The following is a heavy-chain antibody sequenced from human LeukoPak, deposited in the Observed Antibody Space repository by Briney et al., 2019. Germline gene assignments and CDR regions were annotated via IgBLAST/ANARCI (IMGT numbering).Heavy chain of an antibody. J-gene: IGHJ4*02. Sequence: GGSLRLSCAASGFTVSSNYMSWVRQAPGKGLEWGSVIYSGGSTYYADSVKGRFTISRDNSKNTLYLQMNSLRAEDTAVYYCARAQVKSIAAAIDYWGQGTLVTVSS. CDR3: ARAQVKSIAAAIDY. CDR2: IYSGGST. V-gene: IGHV3-53*01. CDR1: GFTVSSNY. D-gene: IGHD6-13*01.